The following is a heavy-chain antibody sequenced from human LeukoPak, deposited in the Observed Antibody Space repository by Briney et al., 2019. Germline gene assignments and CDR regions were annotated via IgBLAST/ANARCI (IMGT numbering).Heavy chain of an antibody. CDR1: GFTLSKYA. V-gene: IGHV3-23*05. J-gene: IGHJ4*02. Sequence: PGGSLRLSCAASGFTLSKYAMNWVRQAPGKGLEWVSGIDSSGRRPPSADSVKGRFTISRDISKDTLYLQMDSLRAEDTAAYYCASCKDHDFWNPFYHCGQGTLVTVSS. CDR3: ASCKDHDFWNPFYH. CDR2: IDSSGRRP. D-gene: IGHD3-3*01.